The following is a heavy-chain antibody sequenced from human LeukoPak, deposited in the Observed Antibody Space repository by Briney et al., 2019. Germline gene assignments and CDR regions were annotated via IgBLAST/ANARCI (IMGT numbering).Heavy chain of an antibody. Sequence: SETLSLTCAVYGGSFSGYYWSWIRQPPGKGLEWIGYIYYSGSTYYNPSLKSRVTISVDTSKNQFSLKLSSVTAADTAVYYCARVPRYCSSTSCFYYYYYGMDVWGQGTTVTVSS. CDR2: IYYSGST. CDR1: GGSFSGYY. CDR3: ARVPRYCSSTSCFYYYYYGMDV. V-gene: IGHV4-34*09. J-gene: IGHJ6*02. D-gene: IGHD2-2*01.